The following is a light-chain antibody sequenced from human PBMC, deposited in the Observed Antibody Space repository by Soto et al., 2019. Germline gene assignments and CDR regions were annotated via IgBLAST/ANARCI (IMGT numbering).Light chain of an antibody. V-gene: IGLV2-14*01. Sequence: QSALTQPASVSGSPGQSIAISCTGTSSDVGAYDYVSWYQQHPGKAPKLMIYDVNNRPSGVSNRFSGSKSGNTASLTISGLQAEDEAAYYCSSYTNSGTRVFGGGTKLPS. CDR1: SSDVGAYDY. J-gene: IGLJ2*01. CDR3: SSYTNSGTRV. CDR2: DVN.